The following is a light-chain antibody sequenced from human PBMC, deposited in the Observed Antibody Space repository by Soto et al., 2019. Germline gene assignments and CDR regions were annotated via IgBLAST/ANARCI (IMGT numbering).Light chain of an antibody. J-gene: IGLJ2*01. CDR2: SNN. CDR3: AAWDDSLNGVV. CDR1: SSNIGSKT. V-gene: IGLV1-44*01. Sequence: QSVLTQPPSASGTPGQRVTISCSGSSSNIGSKTVNWYQQLPGTAPKLLIYSNNQRPSGVPDRFSGSKSGTSASLAISGLQSEAEDDYYCAAWDDSLNGVVFGGGTKLTVL.